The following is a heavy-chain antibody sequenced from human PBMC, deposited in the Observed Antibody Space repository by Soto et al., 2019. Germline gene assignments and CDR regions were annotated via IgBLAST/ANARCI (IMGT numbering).Heavy chain of an antibody. V-gene: IGHV1-69*13. CDR1: GGTFSTYT. Sequence: SVKVSCKASGGTFSTYTMTWVRQAPGQGLEWMGGIIPLFGTANYAQKFQGRVTITADESTSTVYMELSSLKASDTAMYYCARHSKQLVLDYWGQGTLVTVSS. CDR2: IIPLFGTA. CDR3: ARHSKQLVLDY. D-gene: IGHD6-6*01. J-gene: IGHJ4*02.